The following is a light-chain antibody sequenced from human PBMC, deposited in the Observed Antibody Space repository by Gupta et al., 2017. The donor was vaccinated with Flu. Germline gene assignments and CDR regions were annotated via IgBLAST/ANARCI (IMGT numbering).Light chain of an antibody. Sequence: EIVLTQSPGTLALSPGERATLSCRASQSISSSYLAWYQQKPGQAPRLLLYGASTMATGIPDRFSGSGSETDFTLTISRLEPEDFAGYYCQQYSSSLSSIFGQGTKLEIK. J-gene: IGKJ2*01. CDR1: QSISSSY. V-gene: IGKV3-20*01. CDR3: QQYSSSLSSI. CDR2: GAS.